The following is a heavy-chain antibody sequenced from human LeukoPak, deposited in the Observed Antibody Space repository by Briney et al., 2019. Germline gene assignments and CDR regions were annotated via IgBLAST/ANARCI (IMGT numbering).Heavy chain of an antibody. J-gene: IGHJ4*02. CDR2: IYYSGST. CDR3: ARVAPHRGTPFDY. CDR1: GGSISSYY. Sequence: PSETLSPTCTVSGGSISSYYWSWIRQPPGKGLEWIGYIYYSGSTNYNPSLKSRVTISVDTSKNQFSLKLSSVTAADTAVYYCARVAPHRGTPFDYWGQGTLVTVSS. V-gene: IGHV4-59*01.